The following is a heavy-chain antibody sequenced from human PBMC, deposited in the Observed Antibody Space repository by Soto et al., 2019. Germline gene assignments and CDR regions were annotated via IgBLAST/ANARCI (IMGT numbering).Heavy chain of an antibody. CDR1: GGTFSSYT. J-gene: IGHJ5*02. CDR2: IIPILGIA. V-gene: IGHV1-69*08. Sequence: QVQLVQSGAEVKKPGSSVKVSCKASGGTFSSYTISCVRQAPGQGLEWMGRIIPILGIANYAQKFQGRVTITADKSTSTAYMELSSLRSEDTAVYYSARELVVVLAATQENWFDPWGQGTLVTVSS. D-gene: IGHD2-15*01. CDR3: ARELVVVLAATQENWFDP.